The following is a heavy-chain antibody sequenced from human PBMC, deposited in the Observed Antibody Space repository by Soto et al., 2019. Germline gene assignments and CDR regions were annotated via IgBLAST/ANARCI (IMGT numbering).Heavy chain of an antibody. CDR1: GFTFSSYG. V-gene: IGHV3-33*01. D-gene: IGHD6-13*01. Sequence: QVQLVESGGGVVQPGRSLRLSCAASGFTFSSYGMHWVRQAPGKGLEWVAVIRYDGTNKYYAESVKGRFTISRDNSKNTLYLQMSSLRLDDTAVYYCARGIIAGPGRDYFDYWGQGTPVTVSS. J-gene: IGHJ4*02. CDR2: IRYDGTNK. CDR3: ARGIIAGPGRDYFDY.